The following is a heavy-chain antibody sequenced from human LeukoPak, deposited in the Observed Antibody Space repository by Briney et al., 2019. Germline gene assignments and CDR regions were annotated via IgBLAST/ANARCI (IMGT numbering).Heavy chain of an antibody. CDR1: GYTFTSYG. Sequence: ASVKVSCKASGYTFTSYGISWVRQAPGQGLEWRGWISAYNGNTNYAQKLQGRVTMTTDTSTSTAYMELRSLRSDDTAVYYCARVRTERLLNLPQIIYYMDVWGKGTTVTVSS. J-gene: IGHJ6*03. V-gene: IGHV1-18*01. D-gene: IGHD3-3*01. CDR3: ARVRTERLLNLPQIIYYMDV. CDR2: ISAYNGNT.